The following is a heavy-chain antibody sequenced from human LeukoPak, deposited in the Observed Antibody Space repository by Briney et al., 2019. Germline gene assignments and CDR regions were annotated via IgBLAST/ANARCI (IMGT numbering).Heavy chain of an antibody. J-gene: IGHJ4*02. Sequence: SDTLSLTCTVCGGSINSSSYYWGWVRQPPGRGLEWIGCIFYSGNTYDMPSLKSRVTISVDTSKIQFSLNLNAVAAAVTAGYYCARHRYKRLHSSFDYWGQGTLVTVSS. V-gene: IGHV4-39*01. D-gene: IGHD3-16*02. CDR3: ARHRYKRLHSSFDY. CDR1: GGSINSSSYY. CDR2: IFYSGNT.